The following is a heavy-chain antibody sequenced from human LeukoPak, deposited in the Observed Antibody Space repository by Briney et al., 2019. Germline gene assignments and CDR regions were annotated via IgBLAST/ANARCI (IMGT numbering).Heavy chain of an antibody. CDR1: GFTFSSYA. D-gene: IGHD2-2*01. V-gene: IGHV3-23*01. J-gene: IGHJ4*02. CDR2: IFGSGGTT. CDR3: ATPGLLGYCSSAICAPPGY. Sequence: GGSLRLSCEASGFTFSSYAMSWVRQAPGSGLEWVSAIFGSGGTTYYADSVRGRFTISRDNAKKSLYLQMNSLRAEDTAVYYCATPGLLGYCSSAICAPPGYWGQGTLVTVSS.